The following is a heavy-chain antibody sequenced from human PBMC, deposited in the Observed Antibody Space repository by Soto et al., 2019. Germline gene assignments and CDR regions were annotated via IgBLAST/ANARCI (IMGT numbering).Heavy chain of an antibody. Sequence: PPEKLPLPCSGSGGILRGHYWAGFRQSPGQGLEWVGHMFYSGSGGIKTNPSLQSRVSLSVFTSTNHLSLRLTYVTAADTAVYYCARSVYDSSAAGEVFDFCGPGTMVTGS. J-gene: IGHJ3*01. CDR3: ARSVYDSSAAGEVFDF. D-gene: IGHD3-16*01. CDR2: MFYSGSGGI. V-gene: IGHV4-59*11. CDR1: GGILRGHY.